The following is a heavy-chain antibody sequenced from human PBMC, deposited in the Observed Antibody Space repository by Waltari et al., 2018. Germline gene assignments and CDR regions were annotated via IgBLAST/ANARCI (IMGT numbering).Heavy chain of an antibody. CDR2: ISSRTTYI. D-gene: IGHD3-10*01. CDR3: ARDVASGTYYIPPTFDY. CDR1: GFTFSYYT. J-gene: IGHJ4*02. V-gene: IGHV3-21*02. Sequence: EVQLVESGGGLVKPGGSLRLSCAASGFTFSYYTMNWVRQAPGKGLEWGSSISSRTTYIYYADSVKGRFTISRDNAKKSLYLQMNSLRAEDTAVYYCARDVASGTYYIPPTFDYWGQGILVTVSS.